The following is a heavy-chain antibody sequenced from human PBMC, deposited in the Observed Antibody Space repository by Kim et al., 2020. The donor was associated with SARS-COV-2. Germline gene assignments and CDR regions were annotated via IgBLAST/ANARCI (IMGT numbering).Heavy chain of an antibody. D-gene: IGHD6-13*01. J-gene: IGHJ6*02. CDR3: ARHGGSSSWFPQYYYYGMDV. CDR2: IYYSGST. V-gene: IGHV4-59*01. CDR1: GGSISSYY. Sequence: SETLSLTCTVSGGSISSYYWSWIRQPPGKGLEWIGYIYYSGSTNYNPSLKSRVTISVDTSKNQFSLKLSSVTAADTAVYYCARHGGSSSWFPQYYYYGMDVWGQGTTVTVSS.